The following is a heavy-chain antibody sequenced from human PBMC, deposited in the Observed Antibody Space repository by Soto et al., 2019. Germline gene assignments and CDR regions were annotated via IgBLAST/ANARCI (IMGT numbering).Heavy chain of an antibody. Sequence: EVQLLESGGGLVKPGGSLRLSCAASGFTFSSYSMNWVRQAPGKGLEWVSCISSSSSYIYYADSVKGRFTISRDNAKNSLYLQMNSLRDEDTAVCYCARVQSACSGGCCCLIVFDYWGQGTLVTVSS. CDR3: ARVQSACSGGCCCLIVFDY. V-gene: IGHV3-21*01. CDR2: ISSSSSYI. CDR1: GFTFSSYS. D-gene: IGHD2-15*01. J-gene: IGHJ4*02.